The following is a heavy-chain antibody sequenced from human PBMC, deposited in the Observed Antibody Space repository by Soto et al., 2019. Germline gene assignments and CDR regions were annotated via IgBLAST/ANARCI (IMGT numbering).Heavy chain of an antibody. J-gene: IGHJ4*02. CDR3: ARGPGYLDY. CDR1: GFTFGSFG. CDR2: ISASSSSI. Sequence: GSLRLSCSASGFTFGSFGMNWVRQAPGKGLEWVSYISASSSSIHYADSVKGRSTISRDNAKNSLYLQMNSLRDEDTAVYYCARGPGYLDYWGQGTLVTVSS. V-gene: IGHV3-48*02.